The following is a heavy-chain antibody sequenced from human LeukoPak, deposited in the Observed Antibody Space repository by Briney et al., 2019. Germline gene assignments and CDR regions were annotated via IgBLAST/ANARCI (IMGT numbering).Heavy chain of an antibody. D-gene: IGHD2-2*01. CDR2: IRSDSSYK. CDR3: AREGHCSTTSCALDAIEI. J-gene: IGHJ3*02. CDR1: GFSFRNYG. Sequence: GGSLRLSCVASGFSFRNYGMHWVRQAPGKGLEWVTFIRSDSSYKYYADSVKGRFTTSRDNSKSTLDLQMKSLRAEDTAVYYCAREGHCSTTSCALDAIEIWGQGTLVAVSS. V-gene: IGHV3-30*02.